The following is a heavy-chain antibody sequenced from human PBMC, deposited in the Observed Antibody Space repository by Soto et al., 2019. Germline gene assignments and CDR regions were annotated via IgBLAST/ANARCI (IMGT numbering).Heavy chain of an antibody. D-gene: IGHD3-10*01. V-gene: IGHV4-39*01. Sequence: DTLSVTGTVSGGSISSSSYYWSGIRQPPGKGLEWIGSIYYSGSTYYNPSLKSRVTISVDTSKNQFSLKLSSVTAADTAVYYCARHLRPYGSGSYKKYYYYGMDVSGQGTTVTVSS. CDR1: GGSISSSSYY. J-gene: IGHJ6*02. CDR2: IYYSGST. CDR3: ARHLRPYGSGSYKKYYYYGMDV.